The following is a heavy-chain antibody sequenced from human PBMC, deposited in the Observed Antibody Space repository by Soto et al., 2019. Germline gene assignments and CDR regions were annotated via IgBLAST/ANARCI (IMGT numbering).Heavy chain of an antibody. CDR1: GYTFTDYY. J-gene: IGHJ6*02. CDR3: ARDVTRTQSCTNGVCGYHYYDMDV. Sequence: ASVKVSCKASGYTFTDYYVHWVRQAPGQGLEWMGWINPNSGGTKTAQKFQGRVTVTRDTSISTAYMDLSRLRSDDTAVYYCARDVTRTQSCTNGVCGYHYYDMDVWCQGTMVTVSS. D-gene: IGHD2-8*01. V-gene: IGHV1-2*02. CDR2: INPNSGGT.